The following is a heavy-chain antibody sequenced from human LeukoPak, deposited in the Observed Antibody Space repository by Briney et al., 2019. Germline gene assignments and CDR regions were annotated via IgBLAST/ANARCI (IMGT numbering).Heavy chain of an antibody. CDR2: FDPEDGET. D-gene: IGHD4-17*01. V-gene: IGHV1-24*01. CDR1: GYTLTELS. Sequence: ASVKVSCKVSGYTLTELSMHWVRQAPGKGLEWMGGFDPEDGETIYAQKFPGRVTMTEDTSTDTAYMELSSLRSEDTAVYYCATFANYGDYYYFDYWGQGTLVTVSS. CDR3: ATFANYGDYYYFDY. J-gene: IGHJ4*02.